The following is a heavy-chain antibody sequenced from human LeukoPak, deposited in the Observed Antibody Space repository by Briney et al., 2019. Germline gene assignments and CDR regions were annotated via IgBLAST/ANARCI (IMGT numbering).Heavy chain of an antibody. J-gene: IGHJ6*03. Sequence: PSETLSLTCTVSGGSISYYYWSWIRQPPGKGLEWIGYIYYSGSTNYNPSLKSRVTISVDTSKNQFSLKLSSVTVADTAVYYCARDAYSSSYMDVWGKGTMVTVSS. CDR1: GGSISYYY. CDR3: ARDAYSSSYMDV. V-gene: IGHV4-59*01. CDR2: IYYSGST. D-gene: IGHD6-13*01.